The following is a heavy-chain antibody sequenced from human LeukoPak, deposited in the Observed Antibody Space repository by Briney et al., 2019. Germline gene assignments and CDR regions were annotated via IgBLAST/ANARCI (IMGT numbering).Heavy chain of an antibody. CDR1: GFTFSSYW. CDR2: INSDGSSI. D-gene: IGHD5-12*01. V-gene: IGHV3-74*03. J-gene: IGHJ4*02. Sequence: PGGSLRLSCAASGFTFSSYWMHWVRQAPGKGLVWVSRINSDGSSITYADSVKGRSTISGDNAKNTLFLQMNSLRVEDTAVYYCAREGRVSGYDFDCWGQGTLVTVSS. CDR3: AREGRVSGYDFDC.